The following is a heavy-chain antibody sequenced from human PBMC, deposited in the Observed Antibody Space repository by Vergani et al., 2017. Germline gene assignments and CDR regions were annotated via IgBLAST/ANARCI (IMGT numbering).Heavy chain of an antibody. J-gene: IGHJ3*02. CDR3: ARDHRSSGWHDDAFDI. D-gene: IGHD6-19*01. CDR1: GGTFSSYA. Sequence: QVQLVQSGAEVKKPGASVKVSCKASGGTFSSYAISWVRQAPGQGLEWMGRIIPILGIANYAQKFQGRVTITADKSTSTAYMELSSLRSDDTAVYYCARDHRSSGWHDDAFDIWGQGTMVTVSS. CDR2: IIPILGIA. V-gene: IGHV1-69*04.